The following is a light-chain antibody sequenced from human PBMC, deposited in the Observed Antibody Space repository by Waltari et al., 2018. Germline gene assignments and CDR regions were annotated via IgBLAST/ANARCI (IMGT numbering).Light chain of an antibody. CDR1: VLAETY. J-gene: IGLJ2*01. CDR2: KDT. V-gene: IGLV3-27*01. CDR3: HAAADNNWF. Sequence: YDLTQPSSVSVSPGQTATITCSGDVLAETYVRWFQQKPGQAPTLILYKDTERPSGIPERFSGSTSGSTVTLTSRGALPEDEADYHCHAAADNNWFFGGGTKLTVL.